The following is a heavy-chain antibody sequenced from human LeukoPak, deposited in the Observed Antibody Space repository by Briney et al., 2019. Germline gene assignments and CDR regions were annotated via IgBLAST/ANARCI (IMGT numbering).Heavy chain of an antibody. CDR1: GYTLTELS. D-gene: IGHD6-13*01. Sequence: ASVKVSCKVSGYTLTELSMHWVRQAPGKRLEWMGGFHPEDGETIYAQKFQGRVTMTEDTSTDTAYMELSSLRSEDTAVYYCATDLRTSSSWPDYWGQGTLVTVSS. J-gene: IGHJ4*02. V-gene: IGHV1-24*01. CDR2: FHPEDGET. CDR3: ATDLRTSSSWPDY.